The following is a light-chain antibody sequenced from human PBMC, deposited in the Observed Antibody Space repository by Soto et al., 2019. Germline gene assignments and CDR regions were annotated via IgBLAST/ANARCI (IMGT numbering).Light chain of an antibody. V-gene: IGKV1-5*01. CDR1: QTTNTW. J-gene: IGKJ2*01. Sequence: DIQMTQFPSTLSASVGDRVTITCRASQTTNTWLAWYQQKPGTAPKLLIYDASSLECGVPSRFSASGSGTEFTLTISSLQPDDLATYYCQQYRSYPYTFGQGTKVEIK. CDR3: QQYRSYPYT. CDR2: DAS.